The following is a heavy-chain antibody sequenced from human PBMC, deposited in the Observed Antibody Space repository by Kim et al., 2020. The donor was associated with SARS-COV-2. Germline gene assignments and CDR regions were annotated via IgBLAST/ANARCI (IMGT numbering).Heavy chain of an antibody. CDR2: VNPSGVGT. J-gene: IGHJ4*02. V-gene: IGHV1-46*01. CDR3: ARDLDRSPFDY. Sequence: ASVKVSCKASGYTFTNYYIHWVRQAPGQGLEWMGLVNPSGVGTDNAQKFQGRVTLTSDTSTSTVYVELSSLTSEDTAVYYCARDLDRSPFDYWGQGTLVTV. CDR1: GYTFTNYY. D-gene: IGHD3-22*01.